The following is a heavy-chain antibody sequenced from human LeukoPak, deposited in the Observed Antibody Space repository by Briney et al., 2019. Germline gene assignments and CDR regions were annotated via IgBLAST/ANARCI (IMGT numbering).Heavy chain of an antibody. CDR3: ARGYLPNSSSWYGAFDY. CDR1: GYTFTGYY. D-gene: IGHD6-13*01. CDR2: INPNSGGT. J-gene: IGHJ4*02. V-gene: IGHV1-2*02. Sequence: ASVKVSCKASGYTFTGYYMHWVRQAPGQGLEWMGWINPNSGGTNYAQKFQGRVTMTRDTSISTAYMEPSRLRSDDTAVYYCARGYLPNSSSWYGAFDYWGQGTLVTVSS.